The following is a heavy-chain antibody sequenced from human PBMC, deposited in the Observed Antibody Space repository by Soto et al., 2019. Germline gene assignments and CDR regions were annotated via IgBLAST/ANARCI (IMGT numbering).Heavy chain of an antibody. CDR2: VYYSGST. CDR3: ARQPRGPGYGERGLYFDY. Sequence: PSETLSLTCTVSGGSTNSRSDYWGWNRQPPGKGLEWIESVYYSGSTHDNPSLQSRVTISVDTSRNQFSLNLISVTAADTAVYFCARQPRGPGYGERGLYFDYWGQGTLVTV. D-gene: IGHD3-16*01. J-gene: IGHJ4*02. CDR1: GGSTNSRSDY. V-gene: IGHV4-39*01.